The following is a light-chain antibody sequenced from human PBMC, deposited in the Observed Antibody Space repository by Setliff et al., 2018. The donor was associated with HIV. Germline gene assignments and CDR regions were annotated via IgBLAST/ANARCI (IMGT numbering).Light chain of an antibody. Sequence: QSVLTQPASVSGSPGQSITISCTGTSSDVGGYNYVSWYQHHPGKAPKLLIYEVSNRPSGVSNRFSGSKSVNTASLTISGLQAEDEADYCCSSCTNRNTLDVFGTGTKVTVL. CDR1: SSDVGGYNY. CDR2: EVS. J-gene: IGLJ1*01. V-gene: IGLV2-14*01. CDR3: SSCTNRNTLDV.